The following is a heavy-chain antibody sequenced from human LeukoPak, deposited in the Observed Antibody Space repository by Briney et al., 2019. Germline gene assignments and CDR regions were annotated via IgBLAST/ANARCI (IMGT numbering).Heavy chain of an antibody. V-gene: IGHV3-7*01. Sequence: PGGSLRLSCAASGFSFINSWMSWVRQAPGKGLEWVALINPDGSVEHYVDAVKGRFTVSRDNAKNSLYLQMNNLRAEDRAVYFCARDPLFGALDYWGVETLVSVSS. CDR2: INPDGSVE. CDR1: GFSFINSW. CDR3: ARDPLFGALDY. D-gene: IGHD3-10*01. J-gene: IGHJ4*02.